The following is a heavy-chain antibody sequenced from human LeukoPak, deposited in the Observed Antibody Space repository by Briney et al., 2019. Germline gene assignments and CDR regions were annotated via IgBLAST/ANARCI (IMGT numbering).Heavy chain of an antibody. J-gene: IGHJ4*02. CDR1: GFTVSSNY. V-gene: IGHV3-66*01. CDR3: ARDDSSGYLVLDY. Sequence: GGSLRLSCAASGFTVSSNYMSWVRQAPGKGLEWVSVIYSGGSTYYADSVKGRFTISRDNSKNTLYLQMNSLRAEDTAVYYCARDDSSGYLVLDYWGQGTLVTASS. CDR2: IYSGGST. D-gene: IGHD3-22*01.